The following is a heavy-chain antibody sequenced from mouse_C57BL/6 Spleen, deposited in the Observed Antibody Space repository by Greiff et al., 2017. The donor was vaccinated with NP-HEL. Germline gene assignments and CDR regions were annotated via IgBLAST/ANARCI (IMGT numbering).Heavy chain of an antibody. J-gene: IGHJ3*01. CDR2: IYPGDGDT. V-gene: IGHV1-80*01. Sequence: VQLQQSGAELVKPGASVKISCKASGYAFTSYWMNWVKQRPGQGLEWIGRIYPGDGDTNYNGKFKGKATLTADKSSSTAYMQLSSLTSEASAVYFCARAGGLLGFAYWGQGTLVTVSA. CDR1: GYAFTSYW. D-gene: IGHD2-3*01. CDR3: ARAGGLLGFAY.